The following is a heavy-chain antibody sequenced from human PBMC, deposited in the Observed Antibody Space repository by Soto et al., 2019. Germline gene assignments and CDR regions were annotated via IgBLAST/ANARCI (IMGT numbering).Heavy chain of an antibody. V-gene: IGHV4-31*03. CDR2: IYYSGST. CDR1: GGSISSGGYY. Sequence: SETLSLTCTVSGGSISSGGYYWSWIRQHPGKGLEWIGYIYYSGSTYYNPSLKSRVTISVDTSKNQFSLKLSSVTAADTAVYYCARGGEYYDFWSGYYSPYYYGMDVWGQGTTVTVSS. CDR3: ARGGEYYDFWSGYYSPYYYGMDV. J-gene: IGHJ6*02. D-gene: IGHD3-3*01.